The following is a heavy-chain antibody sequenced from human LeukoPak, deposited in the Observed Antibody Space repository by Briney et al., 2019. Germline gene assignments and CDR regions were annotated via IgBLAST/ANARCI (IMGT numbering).Heavy chain of an antibody. CDR3: ARQAYCGGDCYSDAFDI. CDR2: INPNSGGT. D-gene: IGHD2-21*02. Sequence: GASVKVSCKASGYTFTGYYMHWVRQAPGQGLEWMGWINPNSGGTNYAQKFQGRVTMTRDTSISTAYMELSRLRSDDTAVYYCARQAYCGGDCYSDAFDIWGRGTMVTVSS. J-gene: IGHJ3*02. CDR1: GYTFTGYY. V-gene: IGHV1-2*02.